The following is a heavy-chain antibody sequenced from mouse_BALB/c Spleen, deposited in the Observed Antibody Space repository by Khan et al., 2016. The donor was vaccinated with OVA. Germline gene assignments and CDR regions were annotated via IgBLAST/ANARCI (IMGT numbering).Heavy chain of an antibody. CDR3: ASELGRYYAMDY. CDR2: ISYSGST. V-gene: IGHV3-2*02. Sequence: EVQLVESGPGLVKPSQSLSLTCTVTGYSITSDYAWNWIRQFPGNKLEWMGCISYSGSTNYSPSLKSRISITRDTSKNQIFLQLNSVNAEDTATYYCASELGRYYAMDYWGQGTSVTVSS. D-gene: IGHD4-1*01. J-gene: IGHJ4*01. CDR1: GYSITSDYA.